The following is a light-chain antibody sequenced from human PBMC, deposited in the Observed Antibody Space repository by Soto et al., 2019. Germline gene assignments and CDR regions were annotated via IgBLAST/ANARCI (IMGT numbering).Light chain of an antibody. Sequence: EVVLTQSPATLSLSPGERATLSCRANQSVSANYFAWYQQKPGQAPRLLIYGASSRATAIPDRFSGSGSGTDFTLTISRLEPEDFAVFYCHQYGSSPFTFGPGTKVDIK. J-gene: IGKJ3*01. CDR1: QSVSANY. V-gene: IGKV3-20*01. CDR3: HQYGSSPFT. CDR2: GAS.